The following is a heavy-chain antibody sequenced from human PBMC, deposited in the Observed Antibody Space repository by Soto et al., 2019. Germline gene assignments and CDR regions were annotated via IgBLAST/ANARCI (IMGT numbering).Heavy chain of an antibody. D-gene: IGHD5-18*01. Sequence: SETLSLTCAVSGGSISSRKWWSWVRQPPGKGLEWIGEIYHSGSTNYNPSLKSRVTISVDKSKNQFSLKLSSVTAADTAVYYCARVRGYSYRYVLFDYWGQGTLVTVSS. CDR2: IYHSGST. J-gene: IGHJ4*02. CDR1: GGSISSRKW. V-gene: IGHV4-4*02. CDR3: ARVRGYSYRYVLFDY.